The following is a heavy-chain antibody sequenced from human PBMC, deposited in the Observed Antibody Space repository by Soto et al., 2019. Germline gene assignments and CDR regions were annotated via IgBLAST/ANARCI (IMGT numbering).Heavy chain of an antibody. CDR1: GGSISSSRYY. CDR2: IYYSGST. J-gene: IGHJ6*02. D-gene: IGHD6-19*01. Sequence: SETLSLTCTVSGGSISSSRYYWGWIHQPPGKGLEWIGSIYYSGSTYYNASLKSRVTISVDTSKNQFSLKLSSVTAADTAVYYCATKTGGGWQDGMDVWGQGTTVTVSS. CDR3: ATKTGGGWQDGMDV. V-gene: IGHV4-39*01.